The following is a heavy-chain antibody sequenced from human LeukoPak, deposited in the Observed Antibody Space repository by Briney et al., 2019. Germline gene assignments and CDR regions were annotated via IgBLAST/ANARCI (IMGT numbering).Heavy chain of an antibody. CDR2: INHSWST. V-gene: IGHV4-38-2*02. CDR3: ARAPGTTFDY. Sequence: SETLSLTCTVSGYSISNNFYWAWIRQSPGKGLEWIVGINHSWSTYYNPSLKSRVTISVDTSKNQFSLKLTSVTAADTAVYYCARAPGTTFDYWGHGNMATVSS. CDR1: GYSISNNFY. D-gene: IGHD4-17*01. J-gene: IGHJ4*01.